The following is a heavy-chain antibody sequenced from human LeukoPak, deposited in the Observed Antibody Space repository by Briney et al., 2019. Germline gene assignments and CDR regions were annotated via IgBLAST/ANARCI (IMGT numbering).Heavy chain of an antibody. CDR2: INPSGGST. CDR1: GYTFTNYY. J-gene: IGHJ6*02. D-gene: IGHD6-6*01. Sequence: ALVKVSCKASGYTFTNYYMHWVRQAPGQGPEWMGIINPSGGSTSYAQKFQGRVTMTRDTSTSTVYMELSSLRSEDTAVYYCARADYSSSAGAYYYHGMDVWGQGTTVTVSS. CDR3: ARADYSSSAGAYYYHGMDV. V-gene: IGHV1-46*01.